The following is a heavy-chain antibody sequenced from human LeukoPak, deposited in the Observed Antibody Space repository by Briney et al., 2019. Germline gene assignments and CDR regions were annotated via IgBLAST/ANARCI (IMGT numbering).Heavy chain of an antibody. CDR1: GGSISSGGYY. CDR2: IYYSGSS. CDR3: ARHSETYYCY. J-gene: IGHJ4*02. Sequence: SQTLSLTCTVSGGSISSGGYYWSWIRQHPGNGLEWIGYIYYSGSSNYNPSLKSRVTISVDTSKNQFSLKLSYVTAADTAVYYCARHSETYYCYWGQGTLVTVSS. V-gene: IGHV4-31*03. D-gene: IGHD1-26*01.